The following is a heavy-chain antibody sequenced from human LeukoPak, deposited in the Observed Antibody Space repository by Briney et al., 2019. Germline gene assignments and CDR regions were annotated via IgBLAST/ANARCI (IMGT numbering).Heavy chain of an antibody. CDR1: GYTFTSYD. J-gene: IGHJ6*02. CDR2: MNPNSGNT. CDR3: ARGGKLVRGNYYYYGMDV. D-gene: IGHD6-13*01. Sequence: GASVKVSCKASGYTFTSYDINWVRQATGQGLEWMGWMNPNSGNTGYAQKFQGRVTMTRNTSISTAYIELSSLRSEDTAVYYCARGGKLVRGNYYYYGMDVWGQGTTVTVSS. V-gene: IGHV1-8*01.